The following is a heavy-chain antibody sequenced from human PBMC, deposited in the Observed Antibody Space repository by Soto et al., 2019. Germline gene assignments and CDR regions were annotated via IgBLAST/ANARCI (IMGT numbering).Heavy chain of an antibody. CDR3: AGSGYYHNSGMDV. CDR2: MAYNGFT. V-gene: IGHV4-4*02. CDR1: GGSISSSNW. J-gene: IGHJ6*02. D-gene: IGHD3-22*01. Sequence: SETLSLTCAVSGGSISSSNWWSWVRQPPGKGLEWIGYMAYNGFTRYNPSLSSRVTISLDTSKNQFSLKLSSVTAADTAVYYCAGSGYYHNSGMDVWGQGTTVTVSS.